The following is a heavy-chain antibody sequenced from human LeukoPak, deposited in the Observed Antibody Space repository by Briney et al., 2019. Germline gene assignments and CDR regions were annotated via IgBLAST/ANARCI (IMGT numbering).Heavy chain of an antibody. CDR2: MNPNSGNT. D-gene: IGHD3-22*01. CDR1: GDTFTSYD. Sequence: ASVKVSCKASGDTFTSYDINWVRQATGQGLEWMGWMNPNSGNTGYAQKFQGRVTITRNTSICTAYMELSSLRSEDTAVYYCARRSLGYSYPNDYWGQGTLVTVSS. V-gene: IGHV1-8*03. J-gene: IGHJ4*02. CDR3: ARRSLGYSYPNDY.